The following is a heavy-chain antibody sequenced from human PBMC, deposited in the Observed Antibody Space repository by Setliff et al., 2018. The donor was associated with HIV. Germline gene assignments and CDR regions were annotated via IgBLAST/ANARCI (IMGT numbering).Heavy chain of an antibody. J-gene: IGHJ6*04. CDR2: SIPNYSVE. V-gene: IGHV1-69*10. CDR1: GYTFGKFG. CDR3: ARGGRWWGPNNPSPHFYHMDL. Sequence: GASVKVSCKVSGYTFGKFGISWVRQAPGQGLEWMGGSIPNYSVETQKFRDRVSIYVDQSRRTAYMELRNLRFDDTALYFCARGGRWWGPNNPSPHFYHMDLWGSGTSVTVSS. D-gene: IGHD2-15*01.